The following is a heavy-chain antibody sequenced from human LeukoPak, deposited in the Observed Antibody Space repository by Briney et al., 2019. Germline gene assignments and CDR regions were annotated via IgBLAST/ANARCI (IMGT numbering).Heavy chain of an antibody. J-gene: IGHJ4*02. CDR2: IYYSGST. Sequence: PSETLSLTCTVSGGSISSYYWNWIRQPPGKGLEWIANIYYSGSTNYNPSLKSRVTISVDTSKNQFSLKLSSVTAADTAVYYCARHGSYHLNFDYWGQGTLVTVSS. D-gene: IGHD1-26*01. CDR3: ARHGSYHLNFDY. V-gene: IGHV4-59*08. CDR1: GGSISSYY.